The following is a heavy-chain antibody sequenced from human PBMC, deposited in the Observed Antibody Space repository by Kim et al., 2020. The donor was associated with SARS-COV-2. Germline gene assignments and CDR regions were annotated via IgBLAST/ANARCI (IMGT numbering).Heavy chain of an antibody. D-gene: IGHD3-10*01. V-gene: IGHV5-51*01. CDR1: GYSFNTYW. CDR3: ARLYGSGNYYFDY. Sequence: GESLKISCKGSGYSFNTYWIVWVRQMPGKGLEWMGIIYPGDSDDRYSPSFEGQVTISADKSISTAYLQWSSLKASDTAMYFCARLYGSGNYYFDYWGQGTLVTGSS. J-gene: IGHJ4*02. CDR2: IYPGDSDD.